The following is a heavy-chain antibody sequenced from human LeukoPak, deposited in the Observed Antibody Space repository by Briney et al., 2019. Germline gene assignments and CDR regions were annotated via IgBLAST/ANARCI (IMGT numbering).Heavy chain of an antibody. CDR2: IKSDGNIT. D-gene: IGHD3-3*01. J-gene: IGHJ4*02. Sequence: PGGSLRLSCAAHGFTFSNYWMYWVRQAPGKGLVWVSQIKSDGNITNYADSVKGRFTISSDNAKNTLFLQMNRLRAEDTAVYDCGRSGDFWSGSGVAYWGQGTLVTVSS. V-gene: IGHV3-74*01. CDR1: GFTFSNYW. CDR3: GRSGDFWSGSGVAY.